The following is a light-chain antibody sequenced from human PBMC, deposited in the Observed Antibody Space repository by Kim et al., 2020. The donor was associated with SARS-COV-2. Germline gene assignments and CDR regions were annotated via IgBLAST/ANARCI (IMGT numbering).Light chain of an antibody. CDR2: GAS. CDR3: QQYKNGIWT. J-gene: IGKJ1*01. CDR1: QSVSSN. Sequence: EIVMTQSPATLSVSPGERATLSCRASQSVSSNLAWYQQKPGQAPRLLIYGASTRATGIPARFSGSGSGTEFTLTISSLQSEDFAVYYCQQYKNGIWTFGQGTKVDIK. V-gene: IGKV3-15*01.